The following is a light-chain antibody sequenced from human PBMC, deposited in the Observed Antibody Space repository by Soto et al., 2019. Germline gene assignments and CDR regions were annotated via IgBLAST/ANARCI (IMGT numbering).Light chain of an antibody. CDR3: QQRWDWPLT. CDR2: DAF. J-gene: IGKJ4*01. V-gene: IGKV3-11*01. Sequence: EIVFTQFPASVSLSLGGRATLSCRASRTVNSQLAWYQQKPGQAHRLLIYDAFNRDADIPARFSGSETGTDFTLTINNLEPEDSAVYYCQQRWDWPLTFGGGTKVDI. CDR1: RTVNSQ.